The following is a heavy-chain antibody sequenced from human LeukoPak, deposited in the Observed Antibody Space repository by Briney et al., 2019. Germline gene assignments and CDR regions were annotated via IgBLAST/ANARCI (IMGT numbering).Heavy chain of an antibody. V-gene: IGHV1-2*02. CDR3: ARDLVTMVRGGFDP. CDR2: INPNSGGT. D-gene: IGHD3-10*01. CDR1: GYTFTGYY. Sequence: GASVKASCKASGYTFTGYYMHWVRQAPGQGLEWMGWINPNSGGTNYAQKFQGRVTMTRDTSISTAYMELSRLRSDDTAVHYCARDLVTMVRGGFDPWGQGTLVTVSS. J-gene: IGHJ5*02.